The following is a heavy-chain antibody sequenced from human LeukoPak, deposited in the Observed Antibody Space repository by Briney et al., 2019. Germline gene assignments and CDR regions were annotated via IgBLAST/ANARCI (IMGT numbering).Heavy chain of an antibody. J-gene: IGHJ4*02. CDR1: GFTFSSYA. V-gene: IGHV3-30-3*01. CDR3: ARDGRMGDSDEFDY. CDR2: ISYDGSNK. Sequence: GRSLRLSCAASGFTFSSYAMHWVRQAPGKGLEWVAFISYDGSNKYYADSVKGRFTISRDNSKNTLYLQMNSLRAEDTAVYYCARDGRMGDSDEFDYWGQGTLVTVSS. D-gene: IGHD3-22*01.